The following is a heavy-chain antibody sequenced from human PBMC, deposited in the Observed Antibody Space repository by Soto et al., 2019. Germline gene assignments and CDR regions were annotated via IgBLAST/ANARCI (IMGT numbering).Heavy chain of an antibody. V-gene: IGHV4-31*03. CDR3: AMVDVYVTASPQDV. Sequence: TLSLTCTVSGGSISSGGYYWSWIRQHPGKGLEWIGYIYYSGSTYYNPSLKSRVTISVDTSKNQFSLKLSSVTAADTAVYYCAMVDVYVTASPQDVWGRGTTVTVSS. D-gene: IGHD3-16*01. CDR1: GGSISSGGYY. J-gene: IGHJ6*02. CDR2: IYYSGST.